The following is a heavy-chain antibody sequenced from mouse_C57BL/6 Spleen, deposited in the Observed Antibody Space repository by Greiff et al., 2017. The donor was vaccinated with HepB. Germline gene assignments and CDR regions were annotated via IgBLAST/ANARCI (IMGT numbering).Heavy chain of an antibody. J-gene: IGHJ2*01. Sequence: EVQLQQSGAELVRPGASVKLSCTASGFNIKDDYMHWVKQRPEQGLEWIGWIYPENGDTEYASKFHGKATITADTSSTTAYLQLSSLTSEDTAVYYCTTGYGSSYVYFDYWGKGTTLTVSS. V-gene: IGHV14-4*01. D-gene: IGHD1-1*01. CDR1: GFNIKDDY. CDR3: TTGYGSSYVYFDY. CDR2: IYPENGDT.